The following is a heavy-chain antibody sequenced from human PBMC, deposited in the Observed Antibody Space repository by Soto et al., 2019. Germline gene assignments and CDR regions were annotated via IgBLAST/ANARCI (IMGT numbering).Heavy chain of an antibody. J-gene: IGHJ5*02. CDR1: GYTFTGYY. V-gene: IGHV1-2*02. CDR3: ARGVGSGTYYNQYNWFDP. Sequence: ASVKVSCKASGYTFTGYYMHWVRQAPGQGLEWMGWINPNSGGTNYAQKLQGRVTMTTDTSTSTAYMELRSLRSDDTAAYYCARGVGSGTYYNQYNWFDPWGQGTLVTVSS. D-gene: IGHD3-10*01. CDR2: INPNSGGT.